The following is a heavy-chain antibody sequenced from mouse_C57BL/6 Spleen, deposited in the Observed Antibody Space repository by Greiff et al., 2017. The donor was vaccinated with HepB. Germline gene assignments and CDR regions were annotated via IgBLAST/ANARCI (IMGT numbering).Heavy chain of an antibody. V-gene: IGHV1-26*01. D-gene: IGHD1-1*01. CDR2: INPNNGGT. CDR3: ARNYYGSKFDY. Sequence: EVKLMESGPELVKPGASVKISCKASGYTFTDYYMNWVKQSHGKSLEWIGDINPNNGGTSYNQKFKGKATLTVDKSSSTAYMELRSLTSEDSAVYYCARNYYGSKFDYWGQGTTLTVSS. J-gene: IGHJ2*01. CDR1: GYTFTDYY.